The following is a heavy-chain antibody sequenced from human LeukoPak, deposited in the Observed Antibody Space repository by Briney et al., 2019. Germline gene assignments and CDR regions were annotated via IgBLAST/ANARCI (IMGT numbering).Heavy chain of an antibody. J-gene: IGHJ4*02. CDR1: GFTFSSYW. Sequence: GGSLRLSCAASGFTFSSYWMSWVRQAPGKGLEWVANIKQDGSEKYYVDSVKGRFIISRDNAKNSLYLQMNSLRAEDTAVYYCARGFSVRGVKEFDYWGQGTLVTVSS. D-gene: IGHD3-10*01. V-gene: IGHV3-7*01. CDR2: IKQDGSEK. CDR3: ARGFSVRGVKEFDY.